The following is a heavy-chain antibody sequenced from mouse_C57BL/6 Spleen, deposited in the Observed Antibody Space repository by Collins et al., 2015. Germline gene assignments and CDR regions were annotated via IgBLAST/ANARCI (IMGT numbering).Heavy chain of an antibody. CDR1: GYTFTSYW. V-gene: IGHV1-72*01. J-gene: IGHJ2*01. D-gene: IGHD1-1*01. CDR3: ARRGTTVVAPLYFDY. Sequence: QVQLQQPGAELVKPGASVKLSCKASGYTFTSYWMHWVKQRPGRGLEWIGRIDPNSGGTKYNEKFKSRATLTVDKPSSTAYMQLSSLTSEDSAVYYCARRGTTVVAPLYFDYWGQGTTLTVSS. CDR2: IDPNSGGT.